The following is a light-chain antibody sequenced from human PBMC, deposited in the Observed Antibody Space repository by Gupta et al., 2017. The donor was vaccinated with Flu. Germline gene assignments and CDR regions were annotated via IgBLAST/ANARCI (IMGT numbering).Light chain of an antibody. CDR3: QSYDSSLSASWV. V-gene: IGLV1-40*01. CDR1: SSNIGAVYA. CDR2: GNN. J-gene: IGLJ3*02. Sequence: QSVLTQPPSVSGAPGQTVTISCTGSSSNIGAVYAVHWYQQFPGTAPKLLIYGNNNRPSGVPDRVSGSWSGTSGSLAITGLQAEDEAEYYCQSYDSSLSASWVFGGGTKLTVL.